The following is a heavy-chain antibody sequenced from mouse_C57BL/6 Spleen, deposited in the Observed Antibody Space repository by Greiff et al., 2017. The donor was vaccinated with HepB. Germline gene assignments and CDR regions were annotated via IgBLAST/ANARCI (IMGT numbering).Heavy chain of an antibody. Sequence: DVHLVESGGGLVKPGGSLKLSCAASGFTFSDYGMHWVRQAPEKGLEWVAYISSGSSTIYYADTVKGRFTISRDNAKNTLFLQMTSLRSEDTAMYYCARGSWPYYAMDYWGQGTSVTVSS. CDR2: ISSGSSTI. CDR1: GFTFSDYG. V-gene: IGHV5-17*01. J-gene: IGHJ4*01. CDR3: ARGSWPYYAMDY.